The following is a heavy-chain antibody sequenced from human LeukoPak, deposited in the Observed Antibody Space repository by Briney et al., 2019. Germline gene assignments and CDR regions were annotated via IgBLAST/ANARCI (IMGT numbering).Heavy chain of an antibody. Sequence: PGGSLRLSCAASGFTVSSNCMSWVRQAPGKGLEWVSVIYGGGSTYYADSVKGRFTISRHNSKNTLYLQMNSLRAEDTAVYYCARAPEWLIFDYWGQGTLVTVSS. CDR2: IYGGGST. CDR1: GFTVSSNC. CDR3: ARAPEWLIFDY. V-gene: IGHV3-53*04. D-gene: IGHD6-19*01. J-gene: IGHJ4*02.